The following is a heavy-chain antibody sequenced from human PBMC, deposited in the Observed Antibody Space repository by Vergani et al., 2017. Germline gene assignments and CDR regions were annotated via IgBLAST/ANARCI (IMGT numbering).Heavy chain of an antibody. CDR1: GGPISSGGYY. Sequence: QVQLQESGPGLVKPSQTLSPIRTVSGGPISSGGYYWSWRRQHPGTGLEWIGYIYYSGSTFCNPSLKSRVTISVDTSKNQFSLKLSSVTAADTAVYYCARKKYDYFDYWGQGTLVTVSS. CDR3: ARKKYDYFDY. V-gene: IGHV4-31*03. CDR2: IYYSGST. D-gene: IGHD2-8*01. J-gene: IGHJ4*02.